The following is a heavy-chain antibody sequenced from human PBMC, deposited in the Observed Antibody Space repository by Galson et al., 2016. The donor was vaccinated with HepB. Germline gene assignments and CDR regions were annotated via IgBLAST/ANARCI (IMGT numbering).Heavy chain of an antibody. V-gene: IGHV3-74*01. Sequence: SLRLSCAASGFTFNTYWMHWVRQAPGKGLVWVSRINSDGSGTTYADSVKGRFTISRDNAKNTLYLQMNSLRAEDTAVYYCARGRYYAMGVWGQETTVTVSS. CDR2: INSDGSGT. J-gene: IGHJ6*02. CDR1: GFTFNTYW. CDR3: ARGRYYAMGV.